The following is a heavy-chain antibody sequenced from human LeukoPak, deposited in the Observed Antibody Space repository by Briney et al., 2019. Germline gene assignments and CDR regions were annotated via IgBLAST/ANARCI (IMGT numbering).Heavy chain of an antibody. Sequence: GGSLRLSCAASGFMFSSYGMHWVRQAPGKGLEWVAFIRYDGTNKYYADSVKGRFTISRDNSKKTLYLEMNSLRAEDTAVYYCARATPPRQLGYFDYWGQGTLVTVSS. CDR3: ARATPPRQLGYFDY. CDR1: GFMFSSYG. J-gene: IGHJ4*02. D-gene: IGHD6-13*01. V-gene: IGHV3-30*02. CDR2: IRYDGTNK.